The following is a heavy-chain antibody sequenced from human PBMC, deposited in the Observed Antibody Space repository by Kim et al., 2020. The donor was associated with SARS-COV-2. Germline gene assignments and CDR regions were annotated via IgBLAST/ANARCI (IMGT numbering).Heavy chain of an antibody. D-gene: IGHD3-3*01. V-gene: IGHV4-34*01. CDR3: ARGRAGVVPTPVLGLGPYYDYYAVDV. Sequence: TLSLTCAVYGGSFSDYNWSWIRQPPGQGLEWIGEINHTGNTNVSPSLKSRITISVDPSKSQFSLRLKSMTATDTAVYYCARGRAGVVPTPVLGLGPYYDYYAVDVWGRGTPVAVSS. J-gene: IGHJ6*02. CDR1: GGSFSDYN. CDR2: INHTGNT.